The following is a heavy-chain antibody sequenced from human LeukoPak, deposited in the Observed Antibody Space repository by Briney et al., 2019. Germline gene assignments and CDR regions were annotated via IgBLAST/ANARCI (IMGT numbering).Heavy chain of an antibody. D-gene: IGHD2/OR15-2a*01. J-gene: IGHJ4*02. CDR1: GFSFSSYW. Sequence: PGGSLRLSCAASGFSFSSYWMHWVRQAPGKGLVWVARISPDGSSALSADSVRGRFTISRDNADDTLYLQLNSLRAEDTAVYYCARVSFCPRCHFDYWGQETLVTVSS. CDR2: ISPDGSSA. CDR3: ARVSFCPRCHFDY. V-gene: IGHV3-74*03.